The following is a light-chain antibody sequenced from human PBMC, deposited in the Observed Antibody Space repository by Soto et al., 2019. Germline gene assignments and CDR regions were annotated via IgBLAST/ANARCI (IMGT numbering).Light chain of an antibody. CDR2: RDN. CDR3: GSYASSSTSYV. J-gene: IGLJ1*01. CDR1: SSNIGLNY. V-gene: IGLV1-47*01. Sequence: QSVLTQPPSASGTPGQRVTISCSGSSSNIGLNYVYWYQQLPGTAPKLLIYRDNQRPSGVPARFSGSKSGSSASLALSGLRSEDEAAYYCGSYASSSTSYVFGTGTKLTVL.